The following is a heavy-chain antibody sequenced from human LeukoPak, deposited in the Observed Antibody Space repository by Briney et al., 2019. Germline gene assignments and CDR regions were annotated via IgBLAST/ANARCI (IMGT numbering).Heavy chain of an antibody. V-gene: IGHV4-59*01. CDR1: GGSFSGYY. J-gene: IGHJ6*03. Sequence: PSETLSLTCALYGGSFSGYYWSWLRQPPGKGLEWIGYIYYSGSTNYNPSLKSRVTISVDTSKNQFSLKLSSVTAADTAVYYCARGGVSGSYYPYYYYYMDVWGKGTTVTISS. D-gene: IGHD3-10*01. CDR2: IYYSGST. CDR3: ARGGVSGSYYPYYYYYMDV.